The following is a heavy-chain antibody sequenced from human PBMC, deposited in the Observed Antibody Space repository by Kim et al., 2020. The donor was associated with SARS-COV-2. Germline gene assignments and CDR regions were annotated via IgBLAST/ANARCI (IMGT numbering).Heavy chain of an antibody. D-gene: IGHD2-2*01. J-gene: IGHJ6*02. CDR3: TRDLYIVVPVTAYYYYYGMDV. Sequence: GGSLRLSCTASGFTFGDYAMSWVRQAPGKGLEWVGFIRSKAYGGTTEYAASVKGRFTISRDDSKSIAYLQMNSLKTEDTAVYYCTRDLYIVVPVTAYYYYYGMDVWGQGTTVTVSS. CDR1: GFTFGDYA. V-gene: IGHV3-49*04. CDR2: IRSKAYGGTT.